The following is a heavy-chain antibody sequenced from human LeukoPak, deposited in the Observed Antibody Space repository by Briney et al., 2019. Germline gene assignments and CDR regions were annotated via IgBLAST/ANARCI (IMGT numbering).Heavy chain of an antibody. Sequence: PGASLKLSCNASGYTFTGYYMHWVRQAPGQGLEWMGIINPSGGSTSYAQKFQGRVTMTRDMSTSTVYMELSSLRSEDTAVCYCARVWSCGDSPHPFDPWGQGTLVTVSS. CDR2: INPSGGST. D-gene: IGHD3-3*01. CDR1: GYTFTGYY. V-gene: IGHV1-46*01. CDR3: ARVWSCGDSPHPFDP. J-gene: IGHJ5*02.